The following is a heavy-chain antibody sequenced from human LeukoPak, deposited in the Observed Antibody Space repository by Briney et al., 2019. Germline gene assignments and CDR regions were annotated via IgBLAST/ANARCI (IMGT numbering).Heavy chain of an antibody. V-gene: IGHV1-8*03. Sequence: ASVKVSCKASGYTFTSYDINWVRQATGQGPEWMGWMNPNSGNTGYAQKFQGRVTITRNTSISTAYMELSSLRSEDTAVYYCARAGYIYGYPTFYDHWGQGTLVTVSS. CDR3: ARAGYIYGYPTFYDH. J-gene: IGHJ4*02. CDR2: MNPNSGNT. CDR1: GYTFTSYD. D-gene: IGHD5-18*01.